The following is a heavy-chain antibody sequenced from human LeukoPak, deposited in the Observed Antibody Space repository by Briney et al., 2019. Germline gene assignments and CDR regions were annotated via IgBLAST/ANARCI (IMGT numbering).Heavy chain of an antibody. V-gene: IGHV3-74*01. CDR3: ARAHTYCSGGSCTYYYYGMDV. D-gene: IGHD2-15*01. Sequence: GGSLRLSCAASGFTFSSYWMHWVRQAPGKGLVWVSRINSDGSSTIYADSVKGRFTISRDNAKNTLYLQMNSLRAEDTAVYYCARAHTYCSGGSCTYYYYGMDVWGQGTTVTVSS. CDR2: INSDGSST. CDR1: GFTFSSYW. J-gene: IGHJ6*02.